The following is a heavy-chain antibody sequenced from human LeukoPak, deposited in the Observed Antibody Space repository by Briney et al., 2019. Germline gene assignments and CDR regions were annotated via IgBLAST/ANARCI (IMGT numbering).Heavy chain of an antibody. D-gene: IGHD2-2*01. CDR1: GYSFTSYW. J-gene: IGHJ3*02. Sequence: GESLRISCKGSGYSFTSYWISWVRQMPGKGLEWMWRIDPSDSYTNYSPSFHGHVTISADKSISTAYLQWSSLKASDTAMYYCARHVEYCSSTSCYRHNAFDIWGQGTMVIVSS. CDR3: ARHVEYCSSTSCYRHNAFDI. V-gene: IGHV5-10-1*01. CDR2: IDPSDSYT.